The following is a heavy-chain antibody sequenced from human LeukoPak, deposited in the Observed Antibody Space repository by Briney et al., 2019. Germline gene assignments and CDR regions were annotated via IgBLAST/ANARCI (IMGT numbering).Heavy chain of an antibody. CDR1: GGSMSTTSYF. J-gene: IGHJ4*02. V-gene: IGHV4-39*01. Sequence: PSETLPLTCTVSGGSMSTTSYFWGWIRQPPGKGLEWMGSTYYSGSTYDNPSLKSRVTISIDRSKNQFSLKLTSVTAADTAVYYCGRQSYDYGVDFWGQGTLVTVSS. CDR2: TYYSGST. D-gene: IGHD5-12*01. CDR3: GRQSYDYGVDF.